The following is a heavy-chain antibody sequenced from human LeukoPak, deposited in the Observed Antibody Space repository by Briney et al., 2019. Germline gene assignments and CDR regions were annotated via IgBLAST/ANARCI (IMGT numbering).Heavy chain of an antibody. Sequence: RSLRLSCAASGFTFSSYGMHWVRQAPGKGLEWVAVIWYDGSNKYYADSVKGRFTISRDNSKNTLYLQMNSLRAEDTAVYYCAREAGATPFDYWGQGTLVTVSS. J-gene: IGHJ4*02. CDR3: AREAGATPFDY. D-gene: IGHD1-26*01. CDR1: GFTFSSYG. V-gene: IGHV3-33*01. CDR2: IWYDGSNK.